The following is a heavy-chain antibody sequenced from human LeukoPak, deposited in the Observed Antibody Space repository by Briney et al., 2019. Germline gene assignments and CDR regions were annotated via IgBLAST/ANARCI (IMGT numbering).Heavy chain of an antibody. Sequence: TGGSLRLSCAASGFTFSDYYMSWIRQAPGKGLEWVSYISSSGSTIYYADSVKGRFTISRDNAKNSLYLQMNSLRAEDTAVYYCARGPVDSLNWFDPWGQGTLVTVSS. J-gene: IGHJ5*02. CDR3: ARGPVDSLNWFDP. V-gene: IGHV3-11*01. CDR2: ISSSGSTI. CDR1: GFTFSDYY. D-gene: IGHD5-12*01.